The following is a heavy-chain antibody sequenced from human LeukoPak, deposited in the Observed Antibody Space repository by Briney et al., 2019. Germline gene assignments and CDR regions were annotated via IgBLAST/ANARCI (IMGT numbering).Heavy chain of an antibody. D-gene: IGHD3-10*01. Sequence: PSETLSLTCTISGGSISSYYWSWIRQPPGKGLEWIGYIYYTGSTNHNPSLKSRVTISVDTSKNQFSLNLSSVTAADTAVYYCARRALGSGGLDYWGQGTLVTVSS. V-gene: IGHV4-59*01. CDR3: ARRALGSGGLDY. CDR2: IYYTGST. J-gene: IGHJ4*02. CDR1: GGSISSYY.